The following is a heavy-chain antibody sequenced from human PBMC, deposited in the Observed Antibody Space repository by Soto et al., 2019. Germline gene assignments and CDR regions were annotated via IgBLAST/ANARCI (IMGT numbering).Heavy chain of an antibody. Sequence: GGSLRLSCAASGFTFSSYWMSWVRQAPGKGLEWVANIKQDGSEKYYVDSVKGRFTISRDNAKNSLYLQMNSLRAEDTAVYYCARAVTYYYDSSGYWLLFDYWGQGTLVTVSS. D-gene: IGHD3-22*01. V-gene: IGHV3-7*02. CDR3: ARAVTYYYDSSGYWLLFDY. J-gene: IGHJ4*02. CDR1: GFTFSSYW. CDR2: IKQDGSEK.